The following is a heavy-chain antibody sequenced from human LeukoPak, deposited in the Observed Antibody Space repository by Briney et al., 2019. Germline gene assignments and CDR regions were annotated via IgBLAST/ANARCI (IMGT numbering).Heavy chain of an antibody. CDR2: INPKSGGT. CDR3: ARGLEDYYYMDV. J-gene: IGHJ6*03. V-gene: IGHV1-2*06. Sequence: ASVKVSCKASGYTFNGYYMHWVRQAPGQGLEWMGRINPKSGGTNYAQKFQGRVTMTRDTSISTAYMELGRLRSDDTAVYYCARGLEDYYYMDVWGEGTTVTVSS. CDR1: GYTFNGYY. D-gene: IGHD5-24*01.